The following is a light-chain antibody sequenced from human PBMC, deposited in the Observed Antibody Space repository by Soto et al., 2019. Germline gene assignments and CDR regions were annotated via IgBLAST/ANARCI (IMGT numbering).Light chain of an antibody. CDR2: ETK. J-gene: IGLJ1*01. CDR1: SSDVGSYNL. V-gene: IGLV2-23*01. CDR3: CSYAGSSTYV. Sequence: QSALTQPASVSGSPGQSITISCTGTSSDVGSYNLVSWYQQHPGKAPKLLIYETKKRPSGIPNRFSGSKSGNTASLTISGLQAEDEAEYSCCSYAGSSTYVFGTGTKLTVL.